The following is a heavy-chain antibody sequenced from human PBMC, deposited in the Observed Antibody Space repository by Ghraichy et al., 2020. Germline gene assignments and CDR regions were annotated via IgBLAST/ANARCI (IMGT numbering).Heavy chain of an antibody. V-gene: IGHV4-34*01. CDR3: ARRLHPRLTIDRNYWYFDL. Sequence: SETLSLTCAVYGGSFSGYYWSWIRQPPGKGLEWIGEINHSGSTNYNPSLKSRVTISVDTSKNQFSLKLSSVTAADTAVYYCARRLHPRLTIDRNYWYFDLWGRGTLVTVSS. CDR1: GGSFSGYY. D-gene: IGHD4-11*01. CDR2: INHSGST. J-gene: IGHJ2*01.